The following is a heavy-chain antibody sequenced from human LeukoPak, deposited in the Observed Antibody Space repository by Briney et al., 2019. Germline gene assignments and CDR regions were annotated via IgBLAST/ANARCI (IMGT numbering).Heavy chain of an antibody. J-gene: IGHJ4*02. CDR3: AKDRGYSGYDLGSFFDY. D-gene: IGHD5-12*01. V-gene: IGHV3-30*18. CDR1: GFTFSSYG. Sequence: PGRSLRLSCAASGFTFSSYGMHWVCQAPGKGLEWVAVISYDGSNKYYADSVKGRFTISRDNSKNTLYLQMNSLRAEDTAVYYCAKDRGYSGYDLGSFFDYWGQGTLVTVSS. CDR2: ISYDGSNK.